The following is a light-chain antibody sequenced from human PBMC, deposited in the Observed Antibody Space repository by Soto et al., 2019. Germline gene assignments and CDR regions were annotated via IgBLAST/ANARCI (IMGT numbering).Light chain of an antibody. J-gene: IGLJ1*01. CDR2: DVS. V-gene: IGLV2-11*01. CDR3: CAYEDTFYV. Sequence: QSALTQPRSVSASPGQSVSMSCTGTSSDVGSYKDVSWYQHHPGKVPKLMIYDVSERPSGVPDRFSGSKSGNTASLTISGLQAEDEANYYCCAYEDTFYVFGTGTKVIV. CDR1: SSDVGSYKD.